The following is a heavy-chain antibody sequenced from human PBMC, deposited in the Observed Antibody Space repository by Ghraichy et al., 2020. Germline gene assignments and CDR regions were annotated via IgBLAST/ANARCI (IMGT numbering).Heavy chain of an antibody. CDR1: GFTFSKAW. Sequence: GGSLRLSCAASGFTFSKAWMSWVRQAPGKGLEWVGRIKSKTDGGTTDYAAPVKGRLTISRDDSKNTLYLQMNSLKTEDTAVYYCTTPPNDYLWGRMGDAFDIWGQGQWSPSLQ. J-gene: IGHJ3*02. V-gene: IGHV3-15*01. D-gene: IGHD3-16*01. CDR2: IKSKTDGGTT. CDR3: TTPPNDYLWGRMGDAFDI.